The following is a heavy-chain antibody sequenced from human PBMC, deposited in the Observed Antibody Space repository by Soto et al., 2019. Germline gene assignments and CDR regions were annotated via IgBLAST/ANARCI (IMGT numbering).Heavy chain of an antibody. Sequence: GGSLRLSCAGSGFIFGHYAMSWVRQAPGKGLEWVSVIYSGGSTYYADSVKGRFTISRDNSKNTLYLQMNSLRAEDTAVYYCARDGRGYSTGPLDDAFDIWGQGTMVTVSS. V-gene: IGHV3-53*01. J-gene: IGHJ3*02. CDR2: IYSGGST. D-gene: IGHD5-18*01. CDR1: GFIFGHYA. CDR3: ARDGRGYSTGPLDDAFDI.